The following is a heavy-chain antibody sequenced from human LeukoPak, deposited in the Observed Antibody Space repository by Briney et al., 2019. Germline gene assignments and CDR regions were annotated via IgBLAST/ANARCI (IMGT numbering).Heavy chain of an antibody. CDR3: ARRNAMDV. CDR2: INRDGSER. J-gene: IGHJ6*02. V-gene: IGHV3-7*03. CDR1: GFTFSNYW. Sequence: GGSLRLSCAASGFTFSNYWTTWVRQAPGKGLEWVANINRDGSERYYVDSVKGRFTISRDDAKSSLYLQMNSLRAEDTAVYYCARRNAMDVWGQRTTVIVFS.